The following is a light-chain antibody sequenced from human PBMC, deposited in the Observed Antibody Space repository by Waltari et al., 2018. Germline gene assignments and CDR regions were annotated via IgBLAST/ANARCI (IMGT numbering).Light chain of an antibody. V-gene: IGKV1-5*03. J-gene: IGKJ4*01. CDR3: QRYSGYPPT. CDR1: QSINTW. CDR2: KAS. Sequence: DIQMTQSPSTLSASVGDRITITCRASQSINTWLAWYQQKPGKAPKLLISKASSLQSEVPSRFSGSGFGTEFTLNISSLQPDDSATYYCQRYSGYPPTFGGGTKVEIK.